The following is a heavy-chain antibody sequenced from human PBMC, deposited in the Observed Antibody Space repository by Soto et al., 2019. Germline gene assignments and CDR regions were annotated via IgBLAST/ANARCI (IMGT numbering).Heavy chain of an antibody. CDR3: ANDLRYYGAGSYSTRGY. CDR1: GFTFSSYG. Sequence: QVQLVESGGGVVQPGRSLRLSCAASGFTFSSYGMHWVRQAPGKGLEWVAVISYDGSNKYYADSVKGRFTISRDSYKNSGYLQLNSLRAEGTAVYYCANDLRYYGAGSYSTRGYWGRGTLVTVSS. CDR2: ISYDGSNK. V-gene: IGHV3-30*18. J-gene: IGHJ4*02. D-gene: IGHD3-10*01.